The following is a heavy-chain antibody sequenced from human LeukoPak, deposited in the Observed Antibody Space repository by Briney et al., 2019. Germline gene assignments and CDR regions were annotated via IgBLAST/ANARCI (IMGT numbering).Heavy chain of an antibody. CDR1: GFTFSSYS. V-gene: IGHV3-21*01. Sequence: GGSLRLSCAASGFTFSSYSMTWVRQAPGMGLEWVSSISSSSSYIYYADSVKGRFTISRDNAKNSLYLQMNSLRAEDTAVYYCARGGAMVSPDYWGQGTLVTVSS. CDR3: ARGGAMVSPDY. CDR2: ISSSSSYI. J-gene: IGHJ4*02. D-gene: IGHD5-18*01.